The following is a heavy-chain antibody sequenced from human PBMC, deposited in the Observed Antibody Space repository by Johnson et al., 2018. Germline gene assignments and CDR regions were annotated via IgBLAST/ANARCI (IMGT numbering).Heavy chain of an antibody. J-gene: IGHJ1*01. CDR1: GFTFSSYS. Sequence: VQLVQSGGGLVKPGGTLRLSCAASGFTFSSYSMNWVRQAPGKGLEWVSSISSSSSYIYYADSVKGRFTISRDNAKNSLYLQRNSLRAEDTAVYYCARDRRSSGWITRARNFQHWGQGTLVTVSS. CDR2: ISSSSSYI. D-gene: IGHD6-19*01. V-gene: IGHV3-21*01. CDR3: ARDRRSSGWITRARNFQH.